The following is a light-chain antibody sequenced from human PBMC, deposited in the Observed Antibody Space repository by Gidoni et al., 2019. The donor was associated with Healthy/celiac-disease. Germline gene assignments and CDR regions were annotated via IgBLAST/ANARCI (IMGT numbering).Light chain of an antibody. J-gene: IGKJ4*01. CDR3: QQYDILVLT. V-gene: IGKV1-33*01. CDR1: QDISNY. Sequence: DIQMTQSPSSLSASVGDRVIITCQASQDISNYLNWYQQKPGKAPKLLIYDASNLETGVPSRFSGSGSGTDFTFTISSLQPEDIATYYCQQYDILVLTFGGGTKVEIK. CDR2: DAS.